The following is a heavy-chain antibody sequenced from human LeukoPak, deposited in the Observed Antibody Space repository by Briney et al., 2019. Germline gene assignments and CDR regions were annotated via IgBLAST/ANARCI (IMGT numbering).Heavy chain of an antibody. V-gene: IGHV3-74*01. CDR1: GFNFRNYW. CDR3: ATDEAATGRLDY. D-gene: IGHD1-1*01. Sequence: VGSLRLSCAASGFNFRNYWMHWVRQAPGKGLVWVSRINSDGSSTSYADSVKGRFTISRDNAENILYLQINSLRAEDTAVYYCATDEAATGRLDYWGQGTLVTDSS. J-gene: IGHJ4*02. CDR2: INSDGSST.